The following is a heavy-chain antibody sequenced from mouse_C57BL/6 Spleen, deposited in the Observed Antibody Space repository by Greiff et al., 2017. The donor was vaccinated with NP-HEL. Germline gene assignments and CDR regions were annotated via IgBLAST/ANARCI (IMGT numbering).Heavy chain of an antibody. CDR2: ISDGGSYT. Sequence: DVHLVESGGGLVKPGGSLKLSCAASGFTFSSYAMSWVRQTPEKRLEWVATISDGGSYTYYPDNVKGRFTISRDNAKNNLYLQMSHLKSEDTAMYYCAREVTGYYAMDYWGQGTSVTVSS. CDR3: AREVTGYYAMDY. V-gene: IGHV5-4*01. CDR1: GFTFSSYA. J-gene: IGHJ4*01. D-gene: IGHD4-1*01.